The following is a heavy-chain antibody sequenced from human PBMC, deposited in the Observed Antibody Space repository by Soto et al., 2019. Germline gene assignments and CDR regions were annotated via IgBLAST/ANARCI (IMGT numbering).Heavy chain of an antibody. CDR3: AKGLRGYSYGSY. Sequence: LRLSCAASGFTFSSYAMSWVRQAPGKGLEWVSAISGSGGSTYYADSVKGRFTISRDNSKNTLYLQMNSLRAEDTAVYYCAKGLRGYSYGSYWGQGTLVTVSS. V-gene: IGHV3-23*01. J-gene: IGHJ4*02. CDR1: GFTFSSYA. D-gene: IGHD5-18*01. CDR2: ISGSGGST.